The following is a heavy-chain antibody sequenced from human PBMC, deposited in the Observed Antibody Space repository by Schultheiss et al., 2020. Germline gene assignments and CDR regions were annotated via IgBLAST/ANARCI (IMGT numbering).Heavy chain of an antibody. V-gene: IGHV5-51*01. J-gene: IGHJ6*02. D-gene: IGHD5-24*01. CDR2: IYPSDSDT. CDR3: ARFLAMATILVPGFFYGMDV. Sequence: GESLKISCKGSGYSFSNYWIGWVRQMPGKGLEWMGIIYPSDSDTRYSPSFQGQVTISADKSISTAYLQWSSLKASDTAMYYCARFLAMATILVPGFFYGMDVWGQGTTVTVSS. CDR1: GYSFSNYW.